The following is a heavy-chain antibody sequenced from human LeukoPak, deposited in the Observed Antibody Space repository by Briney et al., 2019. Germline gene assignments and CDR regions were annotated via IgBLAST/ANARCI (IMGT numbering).Heavy chain of an antibody. V-gene: IGHV3-21*01. Sequence: GGSLRLSCAASGFTFSSYSMNWVRQAPGKGLEWVSSISSSSSYIYYADSVKGRFTISRDNAKNSLYLQMNSLRAEGTAVYYCASYGSGRQHADYWGQGTLVTVSS. D-gene: IGHD3-10*01. CDR2: ISSSSSYI. CDR1: GFTFSSYS. J-gene: IGHJ4*02. CDR3: ASYGSGRQHADY.